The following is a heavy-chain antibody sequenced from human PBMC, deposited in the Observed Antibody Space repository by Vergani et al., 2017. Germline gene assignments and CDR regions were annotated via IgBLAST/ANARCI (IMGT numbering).Heavy chain of an antibody. Sequence: QVQLVQSGAEVKKPGSSVKVSCKASGGTFSSYAISWVRQAPGQGLEWMGRIIPILGIANYAQKFQGRVTITADKSTSTAYMELSSLRSEDTAVYYCARGGPDIVVVPAAIQLYYYYYYGMDVWGQGTTVTVSS. V-gene: IGHV1-69*04. J-gene: IGHJ6*02. CDR1: GGTFSSYA. CDR3: ARGGPDIVVVPAAIQLYYYYYYGMDV. D-gene: IGHD2-2*02. CDR2: IIPILGIA.